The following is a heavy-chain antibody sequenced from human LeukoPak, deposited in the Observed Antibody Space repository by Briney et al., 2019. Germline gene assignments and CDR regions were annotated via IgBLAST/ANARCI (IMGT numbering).Heavy chain of an antibody. CDR2: IYYSGST. CDR3: VRHDNNVFLVAQPAWDFDC. V-gene: IGHV4-39*01. CDR1: GGPISSGTYY. D-gene: IGHD2-15*01. Sequence: NPSETLSLTCTVSGGPISSGTYYWGWIRQPPGKGLEWIGSIYYSGSTYYNPSLKSRVTISVDTSKNQFSLKLSSVTAADTAVFYCVRHDNNVFLVAQPAWDFDCWGQGTLVTVSS. J-gene: IGHJ4*02.